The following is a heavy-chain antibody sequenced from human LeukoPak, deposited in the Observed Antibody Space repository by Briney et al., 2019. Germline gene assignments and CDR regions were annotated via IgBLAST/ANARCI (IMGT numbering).Heavy chain of an antibody. Sequence: SETLSLTCAVYGGSFSGYYWSWIRQPPGKGLEWIGEINHSGSTNYNPSLKSRVTISVDTSKNQFSLKLSSVTAADTAVYYCARGHIVATIPHLDYWGQGTLVTVSS. CDR2: INHSGST. J-gene: IGHJ4*02. D-gene: IGHD5-12*01. V-gene: IGHV4-34*01. CDR1: GGSFSGYY. CDR3: ARGHIVATIPHLDY.